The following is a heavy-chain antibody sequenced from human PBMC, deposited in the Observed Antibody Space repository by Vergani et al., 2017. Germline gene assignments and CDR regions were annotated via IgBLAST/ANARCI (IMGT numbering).Heavy chain of an antibody. D-gene: IGHD2-15*01. Sequence: QVHLVESGGGVVQPGRSLRLSCVVSGFTSSYYGMNWVRQAPGKGLEWVAVISYDGTQKYYADFVKGRFTISRDNSKSTLYLQLNSVRTEDTAVYYCATKSCGTPGCQIGYFREWVQGTLVTVSS. J-gene: IGHJ1*01. V-gene: IGHV3-30*03. CDR2: ISYDGTQK. CDR3: ATKSCGTPGCQIGYFRE. CDR1: GFTSSYYG.